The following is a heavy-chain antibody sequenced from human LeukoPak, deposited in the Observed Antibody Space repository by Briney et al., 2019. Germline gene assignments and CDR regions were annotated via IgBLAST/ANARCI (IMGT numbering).Heavy chain of an antibody. CDR2: IKSKTDGGTT. CDR3: TTDPAILWFGELPIDY. D-gene: IGHD3-10*01. V-gene: IGHV3-15*01. Sequence: PGGSLGLSCAASGFTFSNAWMSWVRQAPGKGLEWVGRIKSKTDGGTTDYAAPVKGRFTISRDDSKNTLYLQMNSLKTEDTAVYYCTTDPAILWFGELPIDYWGQGTLVTVSS. CDR1: GFTFSNAW. J-gene: IGHJ4*02.